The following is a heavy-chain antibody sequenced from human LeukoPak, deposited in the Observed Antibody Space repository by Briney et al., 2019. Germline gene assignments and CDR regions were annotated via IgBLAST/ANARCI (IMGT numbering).Heavy chain of an antibody. CDR2: IRSKANSYAT. CDR1: GFTFSGSA. D-gene: IGHD6-6*01. J-gene: IGHJ4*02. CDR3: TRLGYSSSSNAFDY. V-gene: IGHV3-73*01. Sequence: GGSLRLSCAASGFTFSGSAMHWVRQASGKGLEWVGRIRSKANSYATAYAASVKGRFTISRDDSKNTAYLQMNSLKTEDTAVYYCTRLGYSSSSNAFDYWGQGTLVTVSS.